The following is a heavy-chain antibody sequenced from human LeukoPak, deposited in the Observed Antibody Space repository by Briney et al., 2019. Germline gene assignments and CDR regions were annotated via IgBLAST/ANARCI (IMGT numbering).Heavy chain of an antibody. CDR1: GGTFSSYA. V-gene: IGHV1-69*01. J-gene: IGHJ4*02. Sequence: RASVKVSCTASGGTFSSYAISWVRQAPGQGLEWMGGIFPIFGTANYAQKFKGRVTITADESTSTAYMELSSLRSDDTAVYYCARAPPSRYCSSTSCFSYYFDYWGQGTLVTVSS. CDR3: ARAPPSRYCSSTSCFSYYFDY. CDR2: IFPIFGTA. D-gene: IGHD2-2*01.